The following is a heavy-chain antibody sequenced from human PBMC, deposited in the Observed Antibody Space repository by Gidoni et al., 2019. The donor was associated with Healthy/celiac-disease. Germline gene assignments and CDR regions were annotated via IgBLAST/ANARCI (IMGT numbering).Heavy chain of an antibody. CDR1: GASISSYY. CDR3: ARHAPRGGYDVDY. Sequence: QVQLQESGPGLVKPSETLSLTCTVSGASISSYYWSWIRQPPGKGLEWIGYIYYSGSTNYNPSLKSRVTISVDTSKNQFALKLSSVTAADTAVYYCARHAPRGGYDVDYWGQGTLVTVSS. J-gene: IGHJ4*02. V-gene: IGHV4-59*08. CDR2: IYYSGST. D-gene: IGHD5-12*01.